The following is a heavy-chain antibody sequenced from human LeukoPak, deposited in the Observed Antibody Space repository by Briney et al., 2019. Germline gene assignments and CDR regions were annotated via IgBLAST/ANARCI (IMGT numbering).Heavy chain of an antibody. V-gene: IGHV3-23*01. Sequence: GGSLRLSCAASGFTFSSYAMSWVRQAPGKGLEWVSTISGSGAYTYYADSVKGRFTSSRYNSKNTPYLQMNRLRAEDRAVYYCAMYFASGSYYNLPHGGQGTLVTVSS. CDR1: GFTFSSYA. CDR2: ISGSGAYT. D-gene: IGHD3-10*01. J-gene: IGHJ1*01. CDR3: AMYFASGSYYNLPH.